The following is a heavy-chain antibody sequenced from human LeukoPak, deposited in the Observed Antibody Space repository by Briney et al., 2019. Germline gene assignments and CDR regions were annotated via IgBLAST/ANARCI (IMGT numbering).Heavy chain of an antibody. Sequence: RGGSLRLSCAASGFTFSSYSMNWVRQAPGKGLQWVSYISSSSSTIYYADSVKGRFTISRDNAKNSLYLQMNSLRDEGTAVYYCARDDVARSSSAFDIWGQGTMVTVSS. J-gene: IGHJ3*02. CDR3: ARDDVARSSSAFDI. CDR2: ISSSSSTI. CDR1: GFTFSSYS. V-gene: IGHV3-48*02. D-gene: IGHD6-13*01.